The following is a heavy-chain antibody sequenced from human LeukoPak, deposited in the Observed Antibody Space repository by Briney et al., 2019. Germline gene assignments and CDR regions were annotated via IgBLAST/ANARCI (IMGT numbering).Heavy chain of an antibody. V-gene: IGHV3-30-3*01. J-gene: IGHJ6*02. Sequence: PGRSLRLSCAASGFTFSSYAMHWVRQAPGKGLEWVAVISYDGSNKCYADSVKGRFTISRDNSKNTLYLQMNSLRAEDTAVYYCARERGSSSWSPIYYYYYGMDVWGQGTTVTVSS. CDR3: ARERGSSSWSPIYYYYYGMDV. CDR1: GFTFSSYA. CDR2: ISYDGSNK. D-gene: IGHD6-13*01.